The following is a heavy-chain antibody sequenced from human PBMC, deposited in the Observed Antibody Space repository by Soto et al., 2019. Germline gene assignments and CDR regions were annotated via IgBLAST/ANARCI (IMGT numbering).Heavy chain of an antibody. CDR2: IYYSGPT. CDR1: GGSVSRDSNF. V-gene: IGHV4-61*01. J-gene: IGHJ4*02. Sequence: SETLSLTCTVSGGSVSRDSNFWSWIRQPPGKGLEWIGYIYYSGPTRYNPSLESRVTISIDSSKNQVSLNLTSVTAADTAVYYCARGYSNYAHWGRGTLVTVSS. D-gene: IGHD4-4*01. CDR3: ARGYSNYAH.